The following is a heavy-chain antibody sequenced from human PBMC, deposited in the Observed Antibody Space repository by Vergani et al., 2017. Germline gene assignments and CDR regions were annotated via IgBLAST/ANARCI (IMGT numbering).Heavy chain of an antibody. Sequence: QLQLQESGPGLVKPSATLSLTCSVSGASIRRSNYYWGWIRQPPGKGLEWIACIYYSGSTYYNPSLKSPVPISVDTSKNQFSLKLGSVTAADTAVYFCARHSTVEWLVKLGWIDPWGQGILVTVSS. J-gene: IGHJ5*02. D-gene: IGHD6-19*01. CDR2: IYYSGST. V-gene: IGHV4-39*01. CDR3: ARHSTVEWLVKLGWIDP. CDR1: GASIRRSNYY.